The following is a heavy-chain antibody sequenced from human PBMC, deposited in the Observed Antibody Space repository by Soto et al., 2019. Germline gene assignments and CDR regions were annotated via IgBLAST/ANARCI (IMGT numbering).Heavy chain of an antibody. CDR1: GFTFSSYA. Sequence: AGGSLRLSCAASGFTFSSYAMHWVRQAPGKGLEWVAVISYDGSNKYYADSVKGRFTISRDNSKNTLYLQMNSLRAEDTAVYYCARTSSRQWLGSYYYYYGMDVWGQGTTVTVSS. J-gene: IGHJ6*02. CDR3: ARTSSRQWLGSYYYYYGMDV. CDR2: ISYDGSNK. D-gene: IGHD6-19*01. V-gene: IGHV3-30-3*01.